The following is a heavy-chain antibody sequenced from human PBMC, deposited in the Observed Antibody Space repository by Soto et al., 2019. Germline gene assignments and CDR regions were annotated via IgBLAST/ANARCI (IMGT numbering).Heavy chain of an antibody. CDR2: IIPIFGTA. CDR1: GGTFSSYA. D-gene: IGHD5-18*01. CDR3: ARVVDTAMEGGMDV. V-gene: IGHV1-69*12. Sequence: QVQLVQSGAEVKKPGSSVKVSCKASGGTFSSYAISWVRQAPGQGLEWMGGIIPIFGTANYAQKFQGRVTXXAXEXXGTAYMELLRLRSEDSAVYYCARVVDTAMEGGMDVWGQGTTVTVSS. J-gene: IGHJ6*02.